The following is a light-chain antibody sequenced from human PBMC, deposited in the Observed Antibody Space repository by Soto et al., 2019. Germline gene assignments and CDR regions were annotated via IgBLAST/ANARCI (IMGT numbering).Light chain of an antibody. Sequence: DIQMTQSPSSLSASVGDRVTITCRASQSISNYLNWYQQTPGKAPKRLIYGESSLQSGVPSRFSGSGSGTDFTLTISRLQPEDFATYYCQQCYSTPYTFGQGTKVDIK. J-gene: IGKJ2*01. V-gene: IGKV1-39*01. CDR2: GES. CDR3: QQCYSTPYT. CDR1: QSISNY.